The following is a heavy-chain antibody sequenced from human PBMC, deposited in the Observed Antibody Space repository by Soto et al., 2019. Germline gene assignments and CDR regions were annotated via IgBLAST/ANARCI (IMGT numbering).Heavy chain of an antibody. Sequence: SVKVSCKASGGTFSSYAISWVRQAPGQGLEWMGGIIPIFGTANYAQKFQGRVTITADESTSTAYMELSSLRSEDTAVYYCARIYSFTYYYDSSGSVKAFDIWGQGTMVTVS. CDR3: ARIYSFTYYYDSSGSVKAFDI. CDR2: IIPIFGTA. J-gene: IGHJ3*02. V-gene: IGHV1-69*13. D-gene: IGHD3-22*01. CDR1: GGTFSSYA.